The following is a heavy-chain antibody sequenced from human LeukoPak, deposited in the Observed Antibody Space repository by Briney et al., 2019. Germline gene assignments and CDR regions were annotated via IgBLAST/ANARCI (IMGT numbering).Heavy chain of an antibody. CDR2: IIPIFGTA. J-gene: IGHJ5*02. CDR3: ARDDGSSGYYHRIWFDP. V-gene: IGHV1-69*05. D-gene: IGHD3-22*01. CDR1: GGTFSSYA. Sequence: SVKLSCKASGGTFSSYAISWVRQAPGQGLEWMGGIIPIFGTANYAQKFQGRVTITTDESTSTAYMELSSLRSEDTAVYYCARDDGSSGYYHRIWFDPWGQGTLVTVSS.